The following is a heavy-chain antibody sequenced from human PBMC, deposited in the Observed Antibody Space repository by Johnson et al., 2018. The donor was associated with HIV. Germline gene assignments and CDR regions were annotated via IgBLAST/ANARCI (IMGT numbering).Heavy chain of an antibody. Sequence: VQLVESGGGLVQPGGSLRLSCAASGFTFSTYWMSWVRQAPGKGLECVANIKQDGSEKYYVDSVKGRFTISRDNAKNSLYLQMKSLRAEDTAVYYCARSATGTTADAFDIWGQGTMVTVSS. CDR1: GFTFSTYW. CDR3: ARSATGTTADAFDI. CDR2: IKQDGSEK. J-gene: IGHJ3*02. V-gene: IGHV3-7*05. D-gene: IGHD1-7*01.